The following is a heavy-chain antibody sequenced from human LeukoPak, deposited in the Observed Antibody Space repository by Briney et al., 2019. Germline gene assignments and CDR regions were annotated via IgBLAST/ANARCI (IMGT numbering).Heavy chain of an antibody. CDR3: ARSVAYYDYVWGSYRFAYYFDY. CDR2: MNPNSGNT. CDR1: GYTFTNYD. Sequence: ASVKVSCKASGYTFTNYDINWVRQATGQGLEWMGWMNPNSGNTGYAQKFQDRVTMTMSTSISTAYMELSSLRSEDTAVYYCARSVAYYDYVWGSYRFAYYFDYWGQGTLVTVSS. J-gene: IGHJ4*02. V-gene: IGHV1-8*01. D-gene: IGHD3-16*02.